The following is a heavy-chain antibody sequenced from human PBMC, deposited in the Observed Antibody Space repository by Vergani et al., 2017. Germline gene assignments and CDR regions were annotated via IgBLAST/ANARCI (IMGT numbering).Heavy chain of an antibody. V-gene: IGHV3-23*01. Sequence: EVQLLESGGGLVQPGGSLRLSCAASGFTFSSSAMSWVRQAPGKGLDWVSAISGSGLSTFYADSVKGRFTISRDTSKNTLYLQMNSLRAEDTAVYYCARDRVDIVATTTYYYYYYGMDVWGQGTTVTVSS. J-gene: IGHJ6*02. D-gene: IGHD5-12*01. CDR3: ARDRVDIVATTTYYYYYYGMDV. CDR1: GFTFSSSA. CDR2: ISGSGLST.